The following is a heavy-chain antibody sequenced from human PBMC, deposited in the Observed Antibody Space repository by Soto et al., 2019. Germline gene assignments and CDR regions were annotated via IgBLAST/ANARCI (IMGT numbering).Heavy chain of an antibody. CDR3: SSIGWLRPRGYDYYGMDV. D-gene: IGHD5-12*01. J-gene: IGHJ6*02. CDR1: GGSFSGYY. CDR2: INHRGRS. V-gene: IGHV4-34*01. Sequence: PSETPSLTCAVCGGSFSGYYWSWIRQPPGKWLEWIVEINHRGRSNYNPSVQSLVNISVDTSKNQFSLKLRSVTAADTRWYYCSSIGWLRPRGYDYYGMDVWRQGTTDTVTS.